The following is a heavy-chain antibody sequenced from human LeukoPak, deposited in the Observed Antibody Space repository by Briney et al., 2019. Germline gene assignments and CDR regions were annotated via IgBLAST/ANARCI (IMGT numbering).Heavy chain of an antibody. CDR1: GFTFSSYS. V-gene: IGHV3-21*01. D-gene: IGHD3-3*01. CDR2: ISSSSSYI. Sequence: GGSLRLSRAASGFTFSSYSMNWVRQAPGKGLEWVSSISSSSSYIYYADSVKGRFTISRDNAKNSLYLQMNSLRAEDTAVYYCARDKPGWSYFDYWGQGTLVTVSS. J-gene: IGHJ4*02. CDR3: ARDKPGWSYFDY.